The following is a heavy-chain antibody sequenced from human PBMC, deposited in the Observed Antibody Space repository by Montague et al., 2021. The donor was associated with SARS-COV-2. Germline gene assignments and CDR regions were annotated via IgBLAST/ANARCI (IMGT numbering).Heavy chain of an antibody. CDR3: ARAYYDSSGYYGYFDY. CDR2: IYHSGST. V-gene: IGHV4-59*13. Sequence: SETLSLTCTVYGGSISSYYWSWIRQPPGKGLEWIGYIYHSGSTNYNPSLKSRVTISVDTSKNQFSLKLSSVTAADTAVYYCARAYYDSSGYYGYFDYWGQGTLVTVSS. J-gene: IGHJ4*02. D-gene: IGHD3-22*01. CDR1: GGSISSYY.